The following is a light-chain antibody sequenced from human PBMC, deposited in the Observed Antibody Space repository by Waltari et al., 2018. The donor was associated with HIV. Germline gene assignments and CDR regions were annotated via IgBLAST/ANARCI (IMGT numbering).Light chain of an antibody. J-gene: IGLJ3*02. Sequence: SSELAQDPAVSVALGQTVRITCQGDSVRSYYASWYQQKPGQAPVLVVYGENNRPSGGPDRFSGSKAGTSGALGISGLQADDEADYYWATWDDSLDGWLFGGGTKLTVL. V-gene: IGLV3-19*01. CDR1: SVRSYY. CDR2: GEN. CDR3: ATWDDSLDGWL.